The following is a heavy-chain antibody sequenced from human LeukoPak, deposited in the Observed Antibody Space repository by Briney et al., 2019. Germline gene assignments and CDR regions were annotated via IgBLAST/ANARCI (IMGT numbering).Heavy chain of an antibody. Sequence: GGSLRLSCAASEFTFSSYSMNWVRQAPGKRLEWVSYISSSSSTIYYADSVKGRFTISRDNAKNSLYLQMNSLRAEDTAVYYCARITSSSWYYFDYWGQGTLVTVSS. D-gene: IGHD6-13*01. V-gene: IGHV3-48*04. CDR2: ISSSSSTI. CDR3: ARITSSSWYYFDY. CDR1: EFTFSSYS. J-gene: IGHJ4*02.